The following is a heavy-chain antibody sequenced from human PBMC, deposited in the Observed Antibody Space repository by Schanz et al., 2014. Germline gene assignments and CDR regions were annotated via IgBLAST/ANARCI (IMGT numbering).Heavy chain of an antibody. Sequence: QVQLVESGGGVVQPGGSLRLSCSASGFTFSSYAMHWVRQAPGKGLEWVAVIWNNGVTKYYADSVRGRFTISRDNAKKTLSLQMISLRAEDTAIYFCTRSYYDFSWGSYRFRAFDIWGQGTTVIVSS. D-gene: IGHD3-16*02. CDR3: TRSYYDFSWGSYRFRAFDI. CDR1: GFTFSSYA. CDR2: IWNNGVTK. J-gene: IGHJ3*02. V-gene: IGHV3-33*08.